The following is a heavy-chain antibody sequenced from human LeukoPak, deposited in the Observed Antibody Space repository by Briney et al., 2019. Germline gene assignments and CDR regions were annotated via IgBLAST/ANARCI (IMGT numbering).Heavy chain of an antibody. J-gene: IGHJ4*02. V-gene: IGHV4-34*01. CDR2: INHSGST. CDR1: GGSFSGYY. D-gene: IGHD3-10*01. CDR3: ARAVSYYYGSGSYYKN. Sequence: SETLSLTCAVYGGSFSGYYWNWIRQPPGKGLEWIGEINHSGSTNYNPSLKSRVTISVDTSKNQFSLKLSSVTAADTAVYYCARAVSYYYGSGSYYKNWGQGTLVTVSS.